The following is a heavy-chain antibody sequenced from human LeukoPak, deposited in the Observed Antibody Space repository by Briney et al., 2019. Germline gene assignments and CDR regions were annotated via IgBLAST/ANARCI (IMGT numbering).Heavy chain of an antibody. D-gene: IGHD6-19*01. CDR3: ARDLLGQWPTVFDY. V-gene: IGHV3-48*04. Sequence: GGSLRLSCAASGFTFSSYSMNWVRRAPGKGLEWVSYISSSSSAIYYADSVKGRFTISRDNAKNSLYLQMNTLRAEDTAVYYCARDLLGQWPTVFDYWGQGTLVTVSS. J-gene: IGHJ4*02. CDR1: GFTFSSYS. CDR2: ISSSSSAI.